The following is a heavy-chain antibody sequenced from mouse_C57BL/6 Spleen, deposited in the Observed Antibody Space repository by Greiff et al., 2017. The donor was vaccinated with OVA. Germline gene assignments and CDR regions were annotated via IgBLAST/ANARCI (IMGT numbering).Heavy chain of an antibody. CDR3: ARIGNYEYFEV. D-gene: IGHD2-1*01. CDR1: GYTFTSYT. V-gene: IGHV1-4*01. Sequence: QVQLQQSGAELARPGASVKMSCKASGYTFTSYTMHWVKQRPGQGLEWIGYINPSSGYTKYNQKFKDKATLTADKSSSTAYMQLSSLTSEDSAVYYCARIGNYEYFEVWGTGTTVTVSS. CDR2: INPSSGYT. J-gene: IGHJ1*03.